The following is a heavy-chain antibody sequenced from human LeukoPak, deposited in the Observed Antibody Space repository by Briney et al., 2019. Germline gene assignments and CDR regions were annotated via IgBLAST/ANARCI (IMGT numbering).Heavy chain of an antibody. J-gene: IGHJ4*02. CDR2: ISISGGST. D-gene: IGHD6-19*01. V-gene: IGHV3-23*01. CDR3: AIDHRDSSGWHYYFDY. Sequence: GGSLRLSCAASGFTFSNYGMTWVRQAPGKGLEWVSAISISGGSTYYADSVKGRFTISRDTSKYTLYLQMDSLRGEDTAVYYCAIDHRDSSGWHYYFDYWGQGTLVTVSS. CDR1: GFTFSNYG.